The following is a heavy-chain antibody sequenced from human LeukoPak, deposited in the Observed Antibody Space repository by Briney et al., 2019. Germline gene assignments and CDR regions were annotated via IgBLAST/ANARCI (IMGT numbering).Heavy chain of an antibody. CDR2: IYYSGST. CDR3: ARSPYCSGGSCYYFDY. D-gene: IGHD2-15*01. CDR1: GGSVSSDSYY. V-gene: IGHV4-61*01. Sequence: SETLSLTCTVSGGSVSSDSYYWSWIRQPPGKGLEWIGYIYYSGSTNYNPSLKSRVTISLETSKNQFSLKLRSVTAADTALYYCARSPYCSGGSCYYFDYWGQGTLVTVSS. J-gene: IGHJ4*02.